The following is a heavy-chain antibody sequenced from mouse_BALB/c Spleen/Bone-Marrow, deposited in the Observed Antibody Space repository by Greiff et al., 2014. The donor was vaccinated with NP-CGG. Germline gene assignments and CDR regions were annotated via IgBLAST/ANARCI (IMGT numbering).Heavy chain of an antibody. CDR3: TEPSFYYGSSCWYFDV. D-gene: IGHD1-1*01. CDR1: GFNIKDTF. V-gene: IGHV14-3*02. Sequence: EVQLQQSGAELVKPGASVKLSCTASGFNIKDTFMHWVKQRPEQGLEWIGRIDPANGDTKYDPKFQGKATITADTSSNTAYLQLSSLTSEDTAVYYCTEPSFYYGSSCWYFDVWGAGTTVTVSS. CDR2: IDPANGDT. J-gene: IGHJ1*01.